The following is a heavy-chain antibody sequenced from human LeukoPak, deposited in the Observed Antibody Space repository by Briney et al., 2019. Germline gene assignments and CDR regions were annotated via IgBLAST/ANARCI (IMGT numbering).Heavy chain of an antibody. D-gene: IGHD1-26*01. CDR2: IRYDGSNK. CDR1: GFTFNSYG. Sequence: GGSLRLSCAASGFTFNSYGMHWVRQTPGKGLEWVAFIRYDGSNKDYADSVKGRFTISRDNSKNTLYLQMNSLRAEDTAVYYCAKGGGSYYLVDYWGQGTLVTVSS. CDR3: AKGGGSYYLVDY. J-gene: IGHJ4*02. V-gene: IGHV3-30*02.